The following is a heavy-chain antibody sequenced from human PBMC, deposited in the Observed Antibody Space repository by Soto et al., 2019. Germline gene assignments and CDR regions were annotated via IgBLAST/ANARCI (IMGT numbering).Heavy chain of an antibody. CDR1: GFTFSSYG. CDR2: IWYDGSNK. J-gene: IGHJ4*02. D-gene: IGHD4-4*01. V-gene: IGHV3-33*01. CDR3: ARDGADYKQVDY. Sequence: PGGSLRLSCAASGFTFSSYGMHWVRQAPGKGLEWVAVIWYDGSNKYYADSVKGRFTISRDNSKNTLYLQMNSLRAEDTAVYYCARDGADYKQVDYWGQGTLVTVSS.